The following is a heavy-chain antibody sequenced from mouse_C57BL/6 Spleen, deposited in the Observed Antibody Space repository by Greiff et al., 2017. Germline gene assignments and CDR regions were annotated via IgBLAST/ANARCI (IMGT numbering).Heavy chain of an antibody. Sequence: EVKVVESGGGLVQSGRSLRLSCATSGFTFSDFYMEWVRQAPGKGLEWIAASRNKANDYTTEYSASVKGRFIVSRDTSQSILYLQMNALRAEDTAIYYCARDASHYDYDDYYAMDYWGQGTSVTVSS. J-gene: IGHJ4*01. D-gene: IGHD2-4*01. CDR2: SRNKANDYTT. CDR3: ARDASHYDYDDYYAMDY. CDR1: GFTFSDFY. V-gene: IGHV7-1*01.